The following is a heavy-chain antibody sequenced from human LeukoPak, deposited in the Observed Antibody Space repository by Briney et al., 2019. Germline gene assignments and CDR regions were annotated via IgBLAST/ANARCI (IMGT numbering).Heavy chain of an antibody. D-gene: IGHD3-10*01. J-gene: IGHJ5*02. Sequence: SETLSLTYTVSGGSISSGGYYWSWIRQHPGKGLEWIGYIYYSGSTYYNPSLKSRATISVDTSKNQFSLKLSSVTAADTAVYYCARAITMVRGVIIGWFDPWGQGTLVTVSS. CDR1: GGSISSGGYY. V-gene: IGHV4-31*03. CDR2: IYYSGST. CDR3: ARAITMVRGVIIGWFDP.